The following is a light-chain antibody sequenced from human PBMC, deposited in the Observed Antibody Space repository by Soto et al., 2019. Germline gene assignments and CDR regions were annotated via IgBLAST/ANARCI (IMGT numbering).Light chain of an antibody. V-gene: IGLV2-8*01. CDR2: EVS. Sequence: QPVLTQPPSASGSPGQSVTISCTGTSSDVGGHNYVSWYQQHPGKAPKLMIYEVSKRPSGVPDRFSGSKSGNTASLTVSGLQAEDEADFYCSSYAGSNNLVFGGGTKLTVL. CDR1: SSDVGGHNY. J-gene: IGLJ2*01. CDR3: SSYAGSNNLV.